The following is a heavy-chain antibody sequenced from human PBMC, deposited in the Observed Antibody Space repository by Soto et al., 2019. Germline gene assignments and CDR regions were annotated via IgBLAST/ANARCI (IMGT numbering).Heavy chain of an antibody. J-gene: IGHJ4*02. CDR3: ARGGYGDY. CDR1: GYTFTSYG. CDR2: ISAHNGNT. D-gene: IGHD1-1*01. Sequence: QVHLVQSGAEVKKPGASVKVSCKGSGYTFTSYGITWVRQAPGQGLEWMGWISAHNGNTDYAQRLQGRVTVTRDTSTSTAYMGLRSLRSDDTAVYYCARGGYGDYWGQGALVTVSS. V-gene: IGHV1-18*01.